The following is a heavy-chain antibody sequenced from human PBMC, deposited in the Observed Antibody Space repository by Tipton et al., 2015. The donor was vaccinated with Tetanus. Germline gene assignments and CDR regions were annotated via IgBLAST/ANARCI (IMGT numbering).Heavy chain of an antibody. D-gene: IGHD3-3*01. CDR1: GGPVSSSNW. Sequence: GLVKPSGTLSLTCDVSGGPVSSSNWWSWVRQAPGKGLEWIGEIYYSGTTNYNPSLKSRVTISTDKSKNQLSLRLNSLTAADTAVYFCARANFDFSKKGPFDSWGQGILVIVSA. CDR3: ARANFDFSKKGPFDS. J-gene: IGHJ4*02. V-gene: IGHV4-4*02. CDR2: IYYSGTT.